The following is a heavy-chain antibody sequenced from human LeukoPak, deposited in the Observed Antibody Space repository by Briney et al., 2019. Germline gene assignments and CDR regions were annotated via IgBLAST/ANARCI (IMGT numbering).Heavy chain of an antibody. CDR1: GGSISSSSYY. Sequence: PSETLSLTCTVSGGSISSSSYYWGWIRQPPGKGLEWIGSISYGGNTYYNSSLKSRVTISVDTSKNQFSLKLSSVTAADTAVYYCASLWPYQLSAFDIWGQGTMVTVSS. CDR3: ASLWPYQLSAFDI. CDR2: ISYGGNT. J-gene: IGHJ3*02. V-gene: IGHV4-39*01. D-gene: IGHD2-2*01.